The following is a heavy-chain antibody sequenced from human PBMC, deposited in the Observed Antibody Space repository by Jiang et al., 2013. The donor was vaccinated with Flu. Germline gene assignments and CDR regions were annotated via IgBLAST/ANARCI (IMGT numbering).Heavy chain of an antibody. CDR2: IWYDGSNK. Sequence: FTFSSYGMHWVRQAPGKGLEWVAVIWYDGSNKYYADSVKGRFTISRDNSKNTLYLQMNSLRAEDTAVYYCAKEGGGSYSEYYFDYWGQGTLVTVSS. CDR1: FTFSSYG. V-gene: IGHV3-33*06. D-gene: IGHD1-26*01. J-gene: IGHJ4*02. CDR3: AKEGGGSYSEYYFDY.